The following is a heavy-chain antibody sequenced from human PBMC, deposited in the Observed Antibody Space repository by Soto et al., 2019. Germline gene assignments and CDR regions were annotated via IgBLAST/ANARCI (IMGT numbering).Heavy chain of an antibody. CDR3: ARDGGDIAAASPFDP. V-gene: IGHV3-21*01. D-gene: IGHD6-13*01. CDR2: ISSSSSYI. CDR1: GFTFSIYS. J-gene: IGHJ5*02. Sequence: GSLRLSGAASGFTFSIYSMNWVLQAPWKGLEWVSSISSSSSYIYYADSVKGRFTISRDNAKNSLYLQMNSLRAEDTAVYYCARDGGDIAAASPFDPWGQGTLVTVSS.